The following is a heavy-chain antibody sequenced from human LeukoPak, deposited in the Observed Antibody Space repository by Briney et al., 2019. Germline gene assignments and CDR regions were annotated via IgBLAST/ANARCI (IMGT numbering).Heavy chain of an antibody. CDR2: IYYSGST. CDR1: GGSISSSSYY. Sequence: SETLSLTCTVSGGSISSSSYYWGWIRQPPGKGLEWIGSIYYSGSTYYSPSLKSRVTISVDTSKNQFSLKLSSVTAADTAVYYCARESSIVGGTWGQGTLVTVGS. J-gene: IGHJ5*02. D-gene: IGHD1-26*01. V-gene: IGHV4-39*02. CDR3: ARESSIVGGT.